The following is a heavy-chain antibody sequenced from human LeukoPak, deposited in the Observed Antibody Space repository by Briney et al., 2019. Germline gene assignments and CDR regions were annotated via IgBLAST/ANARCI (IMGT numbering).Heavy chain of an antibody. CDR3: ARHWGPTVTYYYGMDV. Sequence: SGGSLRLSCAASGFTFSSHWMHWVRQAPGEGLVWVSRINTDGSTTNYADSVKGRFTISRDNAKNSLYLQMNSLRAEDTAVYYCARHWGPTVTYYYGMDVWGQGTTVTVSS. D-gene: IGHD4-11*01. V-gene: IGHV3-74*01. CDR2: INTDGSTT. CDR1: GFTFSSHW. J-gene: IGHJ6*02.